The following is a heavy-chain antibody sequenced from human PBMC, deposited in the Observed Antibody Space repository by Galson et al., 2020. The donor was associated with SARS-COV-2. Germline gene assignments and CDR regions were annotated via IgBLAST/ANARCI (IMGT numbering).Heavy chain of an antibody. D-gene: IGHD2-2*02. Sequence: GGSLRLSCAASGFTFSNAWMSWVRQAPGKGLEWVGRIKSKTDGGTTDYAAPVKGRFTISRDDSKNTLYLQMNSLKTEDTAVYYCTTDPKDCSSTSCYTWGLGDYYYYGMDVWGQGTTVTVSS. CDR3: TTDPKDCSSTSCYTWGLGDYYYYGMDV. CDR1: GFTFSNAW. CDR2: IKSKTDGGTT. J-gene: IGHJ6*02. V-gene: IGHV3-15*01.